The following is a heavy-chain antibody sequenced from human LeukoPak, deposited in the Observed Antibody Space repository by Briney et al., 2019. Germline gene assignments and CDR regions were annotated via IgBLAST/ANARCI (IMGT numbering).Heavy chain of an antibody. CDR2: ISSTGGST. J-gene: IGHJ1*01. V-gene: IGHV3-64D*09. CDR3: VVALAAVSYFKH. D-gene: IGHD6-13*01. CDR1: GFTFSSYA. Sequence: GGSLRLSCSASGFTFSSYAMHWVRQAPGKGLEYGSVISSTGGSTYHADSVKDRFIISRDNSKSTLYLQMSSLRPEDTAVYYCVVALAAVSYFKHWGQGTLVTVSS.